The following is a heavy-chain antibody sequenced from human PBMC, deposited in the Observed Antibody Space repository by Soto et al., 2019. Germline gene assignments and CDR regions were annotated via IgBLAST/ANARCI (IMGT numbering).Heavy chain of an antibody. V-gene: IGHV1-46*03. Sequence: QVQLVQSGAEVKKPGASVKVSCKASGNTLTSYYMHWVRQAPGQGLEWMGIINPSGGSTSYAQKFQGRVTMTRDTSTSTVYMQLSSLRSEDTAVYYCARDERTTGTTPIYYYYYGMDVWGQGTTVTVSS. D-gene: IGHD1-1*01. CDR3: ARDERTTGTTPIYYYYYGMDV. J-gene: IGHJ6*02. CDR2: INPSGGST. CDR1: GNTLTSYY.